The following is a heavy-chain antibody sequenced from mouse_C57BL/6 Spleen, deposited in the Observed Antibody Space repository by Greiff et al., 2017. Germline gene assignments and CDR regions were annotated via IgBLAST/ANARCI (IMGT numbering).Heavy chain of an antibody. CDR3: ARVNYGSDY. CDR1: GYTFTSSW. D-gene: IGHD1-1*01. V-gene: IGHV1-59*01. CDR2: IDPSDSYT. J-gene: IGHJ2*01. Sequence: QVQLQQPGAELVRPGTSVKLSCKASGYTFTSSWMHWVKQRPGQGLEWIGVIDPSDSYTNYNQKFKGKATLTVDTSSSTAYMQLSSLTSEDSAVYYCARVNYGSDYWGQGTTLTVSS.